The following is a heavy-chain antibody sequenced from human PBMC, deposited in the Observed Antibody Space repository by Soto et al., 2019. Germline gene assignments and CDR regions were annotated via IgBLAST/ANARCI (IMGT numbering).Heavy chain of an antibody. CDR3: VRGGGGGLFDP. V-gene: IGHV3-7*01. J-gene: IGHJ5*02. D-gene: IGHD2-15*01. CDR1: GFTFVSYS. Sequence: GGSLRLSCAASGFTFVSYSMGWVRQAPGQGLEWVANINQDGNQKYYVDSVKGRFTISRDNAKRSLYLQMMSLTAEDTAIYYCVRGGGGGLFDPWGQGTMVTVSS. CDR2: INQDGNQK.